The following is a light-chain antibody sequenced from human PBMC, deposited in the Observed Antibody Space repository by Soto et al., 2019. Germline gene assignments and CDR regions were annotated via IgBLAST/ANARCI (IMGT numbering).Light chain of an antibody. CDR3: QQLRTYPYT. CDR1: QDISTY. V-gene: IGKV1-9*01. CDR2: PAS. Sequence: DIHLTQSPSFLSASVGDRVTVTCRASQDISTYLAWFQQKPGKALQLLVYPASTLQGGVPSRFSGRGSGTEFSLTISSLQPEDFATYYCQQLRTYPYTFGQGTKLDIK. J-gene: IGKJ2*01.